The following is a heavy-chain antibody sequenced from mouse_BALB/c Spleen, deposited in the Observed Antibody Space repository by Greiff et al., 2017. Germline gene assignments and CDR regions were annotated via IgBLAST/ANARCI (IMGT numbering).Heavy chain of an antibody. CDR3: ATNWAWFAY. CDR2: INPSTGYT. CDR1: GYTFTSYW. D-gene: IGHD4-1*02. J-gene: IGHJ3*01. V-gene: IGHV1-7*01. Sequence: VKLMESGAELAKPGASVKMSCKASGYTFTSYWMHWVKQRPGQGLEWIGYINPSTGYTEYNQKFKDKATLTADKSSSTAYMQLSSLTSEDSAVYYCATNWAWFAYWGQGTLVTVSA.